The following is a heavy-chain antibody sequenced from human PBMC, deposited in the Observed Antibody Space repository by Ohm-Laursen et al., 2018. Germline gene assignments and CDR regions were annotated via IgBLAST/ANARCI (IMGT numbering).Heavy chain of an antibody. CDR1: GGSFSGYY. J-gene: IGHJ5*02. V-gene: IGHV4-34*01. D-gene: IGHD2-21*02. CDR2: INHSGST. Sequence: SDTLSLTCSVYGGSFSGYYWSWIRQPPGKGLEWIGEINHSGSTNYNPSLKSRVTISVDTSKNQFSLKLSSVTAADTAVYYCARAGVVTAIAWFDPWGQGTLVTVSS. CDR3: ARAGVVTAIAWFDP.